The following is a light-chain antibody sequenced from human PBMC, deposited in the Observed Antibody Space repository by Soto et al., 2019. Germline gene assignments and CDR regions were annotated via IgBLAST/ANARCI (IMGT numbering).Light chain of an antibody. Sequence: QSALTQPPSASGFPGQSVTISCTGTSSDVGYYDYVSWYQQHPGKAPKLVIYEVSNRPSGISHRFSGSKSGNTASLTISGLQAEDEADYYCSSYRTSSTVDFGGGTQLTVL. J-gene: IGLJ2*01. V-gene: IGLV2-14*01. CDR3: SSYRTSSTVD. CDR2: EVS. CDR1: SSDVGYYDY.